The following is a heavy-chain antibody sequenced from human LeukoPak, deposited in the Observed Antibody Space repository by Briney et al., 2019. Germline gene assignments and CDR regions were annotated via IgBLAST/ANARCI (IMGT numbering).Heavy chain of an antibody. V-gene: IGHV4-39*07. CDR2: INHSGST. D-gene: IGHD3-10*01. CDR3: ARVLLWFGAHYFDY. Sequence: SETLSLTCTVSGGSISTSSYYWGWVRQPPGKGLEWIGEINHSGSTNYNPSLKSRVTISVDTSKNQFSLKLSSVTAADTAVYYCARVLLWFGAHYFDYWGQGTLVTVSS. J-gene: IGHJ4*02. CDR1: GGSISTSSYY.